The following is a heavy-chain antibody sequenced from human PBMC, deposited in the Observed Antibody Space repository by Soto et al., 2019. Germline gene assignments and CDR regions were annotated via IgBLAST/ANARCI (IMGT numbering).Heavy chain of an antibody. CDR2: IGTAGDT. J-gene: IGHJ6*02. CDR3: ARGQYSSSGYYYYGMDV. Sequence: GGSLRLSCAGSGFTFTSYDMHWVRQATGKGLEWVSAIGTAGDTYYPGSVKGRFTISRENAKNSLYLQMNSLRAGDTAVYYCARGQYSSSGYYYYGMDVWGQGTTVTVSS. V-gene: IGHV3-13*01. D-gene: IGHD6-13*01. CDR1: GFTFTSYD.